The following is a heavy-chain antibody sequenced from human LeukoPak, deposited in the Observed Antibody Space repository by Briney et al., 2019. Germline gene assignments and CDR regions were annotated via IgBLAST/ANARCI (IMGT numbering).Heavy chain of an antibody. CDR3: TKATGYNWNDKDAFDV. Sequence: GGSLRLSCAASGFTFDDYAMHWVRKAPGKGLEWVAGISWNSGNIAYADSVKGRFSISRDNAENSVYLQMDGLVSEDTALYYCTKATGYNWNDKDAFDVWGQGAMVTVSS. CDR1: GFTFDDYA. J-gene: IGHJ3*01. CDR2: ISWNSGNI. V-gene: IGHV3-9*01. D-gene: IGHD1-1*01.